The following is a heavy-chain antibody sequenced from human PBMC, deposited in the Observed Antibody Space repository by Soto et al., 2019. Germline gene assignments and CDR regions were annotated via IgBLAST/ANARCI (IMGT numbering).Heavy chain of an antibody. CDR1: GCNFRDYA. CDR3: TKYTYTSRYSYFGMDV. CDR2: IRSKAYGETA. D-gene: IGHD2-15*01. Sequence: GGSLRLSCTCSGCNFRDYAMSWSRKAPGQGLEWVGVIRSKAYGETADYAASVKGSFTIYRDDSKSTAYLQMSSLQTEDTGVYYCTKYTYTSRYSYFGMDVWGHGATVTVS. V-gene: IGHV3-49*03. J-gene: IGHJ6*02.